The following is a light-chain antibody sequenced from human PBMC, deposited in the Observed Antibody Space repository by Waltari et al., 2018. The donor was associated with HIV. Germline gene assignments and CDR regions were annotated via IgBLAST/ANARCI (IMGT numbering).Light chain of an antibody. V-gene: IGKV1-27*01. Sequence: DIQMSQVPSSLSASVGDRVTINCRASRVISNDLAWYQQKSGEVPKLLMYAASALRSGVPSRFRGSGSGTDFTLTINGLQPEDVGSYYCQNYDSVPVAFGQGTRLGI. J-gene: IGKJ5*01. CDR3: QNYDSVPVA. CDR2: AAS. CDR1: RVISND.